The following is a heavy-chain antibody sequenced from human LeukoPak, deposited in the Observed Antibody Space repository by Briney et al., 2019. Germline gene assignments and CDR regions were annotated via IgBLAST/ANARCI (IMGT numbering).Heavy chain of an antibody. V-gene: IGHV3-74*01. CDR2: INSDESST. CDR3: ARPIPAEAGAFDI. Sequence: GGSLRLSCAAYGFIFSSCWMHWGRQAPGKGLVWVSRINSDESSTSYADSVKGRFTISRDNSKNTLNLQINSMRDEDTAVYYCARPIPAEAGAFDIWGQGTMVTVSS. J-gene: IGHJ3*02. D-gene: IGHD6-13*01. CDR1: GFIFSSCW.